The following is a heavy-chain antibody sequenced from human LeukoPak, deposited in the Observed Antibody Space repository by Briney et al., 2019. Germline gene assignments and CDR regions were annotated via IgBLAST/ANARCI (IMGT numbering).Heavy chain of an antibody. J-gene: IGHJ4*02. CDR3: ARGGSRVTTINILDY. V-gene: IGHV1-18*01. D-gene: IGHD5-24*01. CDR2: IRVYNGDT. Sequence: ASVKVSCKPSGYTFTSYGISWVRQAPGQGLEWMGWIRVYNGDTNYAQKFKGRVTMTTDTSINTAYMELRSLGSDDTGVYYCARGGSRVTTINILDYWGQGTLVTVSS. CDR1: GYTFTSYG.